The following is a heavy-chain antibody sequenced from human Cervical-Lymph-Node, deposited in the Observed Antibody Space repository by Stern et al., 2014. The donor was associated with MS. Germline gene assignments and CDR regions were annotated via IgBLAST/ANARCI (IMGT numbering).Heavy chain of an antibody. CDR2: IIPICGTA. CDR1: GGTFSNSA. Sequence: VQLEESGAEVKKPGSSVKVSCRTSGGTFSNSAFSSIRQAPGQGLEWMGAIIPICGTATYAQRFQGRVTISAHESTNTAYMELSSLRSEDTAVYYCATSAGFYSAMDVWGPGTTVAVSS. V-gene: IGHV1-69*01. CDR3: ATSAGFYSAMDV. D-gene: IGHD2-21*01. J-gene: IGHJ6*02.